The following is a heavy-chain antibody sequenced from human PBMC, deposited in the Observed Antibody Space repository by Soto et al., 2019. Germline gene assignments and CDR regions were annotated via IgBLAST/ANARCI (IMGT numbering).Heavy chain of an antibody. Sequence: HPGGSLRLSCAASGFTFSSYAMSWVRQAPGKGLEWVSAISGSGGSTYYADSVKGRFTISRDNSKNTLYLQMNSLRAEDTAVYYCAKVSQYDILTPMTPYYYYGMDVWGQGTTVTVSS. CDR3: AKVSQYDILTPMTPYYYYGMDV. CDR2: ISGSGGST. D-gene: IGHD3-9*01. J-gene: IGHJ6*02. CDR1: GFTFSSYA. V-gene: IGHV3-23*01.